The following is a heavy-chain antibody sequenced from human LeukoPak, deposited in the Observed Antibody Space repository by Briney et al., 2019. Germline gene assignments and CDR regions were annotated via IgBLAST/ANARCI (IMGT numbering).Heavy chain of an antibody. CDR3: ARALWLQVDY. J-gene: IGHJ4*02. CDR2: IYYTGST. Sequence: SETLSLTCSVSGDSIRSFFWSWIRQPPGKGLEWIGYIYYTGSTNYNPSLKSRVTISVDTSKNQFSLKLSSVTAADTAVYYCARALWLQVDYWGQGTLVTVSS. V-gene: IGHV4-59*01. CDR1: GDSIRSFF. D-gene: IGHD5-24*01.